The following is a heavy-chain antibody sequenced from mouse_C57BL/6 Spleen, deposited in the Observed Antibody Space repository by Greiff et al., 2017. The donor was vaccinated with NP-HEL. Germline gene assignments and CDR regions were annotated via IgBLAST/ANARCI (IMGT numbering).Heavy chain of an antibody. V-gene: IGHV5-17*01. CDR1: GFTFSDYG. Sequence: EVKLEESGGGLVKPGGSLKLSCAASGFTFSDYGMHWVRQAPEKGLEWVAYISSGSSTIYYAATVKGRFTISRDNAKNSLFLQMTSLRSEDTAMYYCASPYYYGSYYYAMDYWGQGTSVTVSS. J-gene: IGHJ4*01. CDR2: ISSGSSTI. CDR3: ASPYYYGSYYYAMDY. D-gene: IGHD1-1*01.